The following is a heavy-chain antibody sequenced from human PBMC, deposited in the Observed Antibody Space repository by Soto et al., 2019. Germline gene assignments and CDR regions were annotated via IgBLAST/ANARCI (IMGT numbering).Heavy chain of an antibody. J-gene: IGHJ5*02. CDR1: GFTFRNYA. Sequence: QVQVVESGGGVVQPGRSMRLSCAASGFTFRNYAIHWVRQAPGKGLEWVAVISYDGRNEYYADSVRGRFTISRDNSKHTLSLQMNSLRAEDTAVYYCAKGEGYSSTLTASWGQGTLGTVSS. V-gene: IGHV3-30*04. D-gene: IGHD6-13*01. CDR2: ISYDGRNE. CDR3: AKGEGYSSTLTAS.